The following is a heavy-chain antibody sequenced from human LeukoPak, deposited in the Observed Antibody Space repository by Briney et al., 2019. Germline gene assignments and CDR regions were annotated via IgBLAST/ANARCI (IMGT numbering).Heavy chain of an antibody. CDR2: IYTSGST. CDR3: ARDTEYYGSGSYDY. CDR1: GGSISSYY. V-gene: IGHV4-4*07. J-gene: IGHJ4*02. D-gene: IGHD3-10*01. Sequence: SETLSLTCIVSGGSISSYYWSWIRQPAGKGLEWIGRIYTSGSTNYNPSLKSRVTMSVDTSKNKFSLKLSSVTAADTAVYYCARDTEYYGSGSYDYWGQGTLVTVSS.